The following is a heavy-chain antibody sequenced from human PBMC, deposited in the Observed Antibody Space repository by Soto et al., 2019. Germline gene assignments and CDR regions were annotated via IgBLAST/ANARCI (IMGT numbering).Heavy chain of an antibody. CDR1: GGTFSSYA. J-gene: IGHJ5*02. CDR2: IIPIFGTA. V-gene: IGHV1-69*13. D-gene: IGHD3-22*01. Sequence: SSVKVSCKASGGTFSSYAISWVRQAPGQGLEWMGGIIPIFGTANYAQKFQGRVTITADESTSTAYMELSSLRSEDTAVYYCARDRGYDSSGYYPGAVSINFWFDPWGQGTLVTVSS. CDR3: ARDRGYDSSGYYPGAVSINFWFDP.